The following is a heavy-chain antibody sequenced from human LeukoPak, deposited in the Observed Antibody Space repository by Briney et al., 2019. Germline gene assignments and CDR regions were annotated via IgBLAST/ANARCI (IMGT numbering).Heavy chain of an antibody. CDR3: ARLSAAGHNWFDP. V-gene: IGHV1-69*13. CDR1: GGTFSSYA. D-gene: IGHD6-13*01. J-gene: IGHJ5*02. CDR2: IIPIFGTA. Sequence: SVKVSCKASGGTFSSYAISWVRQAPGQGLEWMGGIIPIFGTANYAQKFQGRVTITADESTSTAYMELSSLRSEDTAVYYCARLSAAGHNWFDPWGQGTLVTVSS.